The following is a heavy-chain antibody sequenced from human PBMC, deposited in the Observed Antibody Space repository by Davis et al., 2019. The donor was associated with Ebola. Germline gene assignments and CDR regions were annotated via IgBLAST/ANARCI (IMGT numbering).Heavy chain of an antibody. Sequence: GGSLRLSCVASGFTFSSYAMSWVRQAPGKGLEWVSGISGSGGSTYYAGSVKGRFTISRDNTKNTLYMQMNSLRVDDTAMYYCARHVYGDFWYFDLWGRGTRVTVSS. CDR2: ISGSGGST. CDR1: GFTFSSYA. J-gene: IGHJ2*01. V-gene: IGHV3-23*01. D-gene: IGHD4-17*01. CDR3: ARHVYGDFWYFDL.